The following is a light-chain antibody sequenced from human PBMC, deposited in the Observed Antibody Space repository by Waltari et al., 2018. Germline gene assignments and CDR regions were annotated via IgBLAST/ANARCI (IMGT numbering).Light chain of an antibody. Sequence: DIQMTQSPSSLSASVGDRVTITCRASENVNNYLNWYQQKPGKAPKPLIYKTSTLQSGVPSRFSGSGSGTDYTFTIDSLQSEDVATYFCQHGFGTPLTFGGGTKVEI. V-gene: IGKV1-39*01. CDR1: ENVNNY. J-gene: IGKJ4*01. CDR2: KTS. CDR3: QHGFGTPLT.